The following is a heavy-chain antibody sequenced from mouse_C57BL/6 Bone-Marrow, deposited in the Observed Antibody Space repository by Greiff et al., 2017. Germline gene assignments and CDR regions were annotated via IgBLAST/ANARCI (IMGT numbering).Heavy chain of an antibody. J-gene: IGHJ3*01. CDR1: GYTFPSYW. CDR2: IAPSDSYT. D-gene: IGHD6-1*01. CDR3: AREILQGWIAD. V-gene: IGHV1-69*01. Sequence: VQLQQPGAELVMPGASVKLSCKASGYTFPSYWMHWVKQRPGQGLEWIGEIAPSDSYTNYNQPFQGKSTLTVDKSSSTAYMQLSSLTSEDSAVYDCAREILQGWIADWGQGTLVTVAA.